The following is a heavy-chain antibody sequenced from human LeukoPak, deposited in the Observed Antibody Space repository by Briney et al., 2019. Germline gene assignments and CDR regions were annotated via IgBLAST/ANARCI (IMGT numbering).Heavy chain of an antibody. CDR1: GFTFSSYA. D-gene: IGHD3-3*01. J-gene: IGHJ6*02. CDR2: ISSSSSYI. V-gene: IGHV3-21*01. CDR3: ARDYYDFWSRDYYGMDV. Sequence: PGRSLRLSCAASGFTFSSYAMHWVRQAPGKGLEWVSSISSSSSYIYYADSVKGRFTISRDNAKNSLYLQMNSLRAEDAAVYYCARDYYDFWSRDYYGMDVWGQGTTVTVSS.